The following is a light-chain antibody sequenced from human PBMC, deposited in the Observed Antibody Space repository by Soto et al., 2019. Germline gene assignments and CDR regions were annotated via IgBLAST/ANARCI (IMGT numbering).Light chain of an antibody. CDR1: QSVSNN. Sequence: EIVMTQSPATLSVSPGERATLSCGASQSVSNNLAWFQQKPGQAPRLLIYGASTRATGIPARFSGSGSGTEFTLTISSLQSEDFTVYYCQQYKNWPRTFGQGTKVDIK. CDR3: QQYKNWPRT. J-gene: IGKJ1*01. V-gene: IGKV3-15*01. CDR2: GAS.